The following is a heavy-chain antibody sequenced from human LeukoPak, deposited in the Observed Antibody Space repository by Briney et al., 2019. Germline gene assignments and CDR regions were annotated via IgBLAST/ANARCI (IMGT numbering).Heavy chain of an antibody. Sequence: GGSLRLSCAASGFTFSNAWMSWVRQAPGKGLEWVGRIKSKTDGGTTDYAAPVKGRFTISRDDSKNTLYLQMNSLKTEDTAVYYCTQYSPSGSYRFDYWGQGTLVTVSS. D-gene: IGHD1-26*01. CDR2: IKSKTDGGTT. J-gene: IGHJ4*02. CDR1: GFTFSNAW. V-gene: IGHV3-15*01. CDR3: TQYSPSGSYRFDY.